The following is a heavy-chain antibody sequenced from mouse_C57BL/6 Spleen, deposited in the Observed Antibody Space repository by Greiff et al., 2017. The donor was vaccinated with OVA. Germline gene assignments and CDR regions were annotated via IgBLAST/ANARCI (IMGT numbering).Heavy chain of an antibody. D-gene: IGHD1-1*01. Sequence: EVHLVESGGGLVKPGGSLKLSCAASGFTFSSYTMSWVRQTPEKRLEWVATISGGGGNTYYPDSVKGRFTISRDNAKNTLYLQMSSLRSEDTALYYCANTTGSYAMDYWGQGTSVTVSS. CDR1: GFTFSSYT. V-gene: IGHV5-9*01. CDR3: ANTTGSYAMDY. J-gene: IGHJ4*01. CDR2: ISGGGGNT.